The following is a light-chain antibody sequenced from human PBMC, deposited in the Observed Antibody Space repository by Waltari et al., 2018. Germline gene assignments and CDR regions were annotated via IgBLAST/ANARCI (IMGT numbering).Light chain of an antibody. V-gene: IGLV1-44*01. CDR3: AAWDDSLNGWV. CDR1: TSSIGSNV. CDR2: NNN. Sequence: SGTPGQRVTISCSGSTSSIGSNVVNWYQQLPRTAPQLLIFNNNQRPSGVPDRFSGSKSGTSASLAISGLQSEDEADYYCAAWDDSLNGWVFGGGTKVTVL. J-gene: IGLJ3*02.